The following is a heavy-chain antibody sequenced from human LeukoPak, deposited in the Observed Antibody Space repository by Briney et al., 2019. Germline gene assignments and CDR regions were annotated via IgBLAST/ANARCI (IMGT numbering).Heavy chain of an antibody. V-gene: IGHV3-20*04. CDR1: GFTFDDYG. J-gene: IGHJ3*02. Sequence: GGSLRLSCAASGFTFDDYGMSWVRHAPGKGLEWVSGTNWNGGSTGYADSVKGRFTISRDNAKNSLYLQMNSLRAEDTALYYCARVYYYGSGSYYNSLKTDAFDIWGQGTMVTVSS. CDR3: ARVYYYGSGSYYNSLKTDAFDI. D-gene: IGHD3-10*01. CDR2: TNWNGGST.